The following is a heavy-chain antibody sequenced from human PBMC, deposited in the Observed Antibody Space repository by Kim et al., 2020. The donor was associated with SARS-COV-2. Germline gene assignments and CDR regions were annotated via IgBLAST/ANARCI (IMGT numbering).Heavy chain of an antibody. CDR3: ATGGRRDGYNYVY. J-gene: IGHJ4*02. CDR1: GGSVSGYY. CDR2: INHSGST. D-gene: IGHD5-12*01. Sequence: SETLSLTCAVYGGSVSGYYWCWIRQPPGKGLEWIGEINHSGSTNYNPSLKSRVTISVDTSKNQFSLKLSSVTAADTAVYYCATGGRRDGYNYVYWGQGTLVTVSS. V-gene: IGHV4-34*01.